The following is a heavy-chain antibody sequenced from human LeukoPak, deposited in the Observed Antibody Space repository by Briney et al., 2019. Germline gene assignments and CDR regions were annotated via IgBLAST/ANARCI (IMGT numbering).Heavy chain of an antibody. J-gene: IGHJ1*01. Sequence: GGSLRLSCAASGFTFSSYWMSWVRQAPGKGLEWVANIKQDGSEKYYVDSVKGRFTISRDNAKNSLYLQMNSLRAEDTAVYYCARRYYYDSSGYYSHWGQGTLVTVSS. CDR1: GFTFSSYW. CDR3: ARRYYYDSSGYYSH. D-gene: IGHD3-22*01. CDR2: IKQDGSEK. V-gene: IGHV3-7*01.